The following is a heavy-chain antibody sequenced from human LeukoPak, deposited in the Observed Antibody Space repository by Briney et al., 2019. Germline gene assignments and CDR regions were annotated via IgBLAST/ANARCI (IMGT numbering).Heavy chain of an antibody. D-gene: IGHD3-10*01. CDR2: IYSGGTI. V-gene: IGHV3-53*01. CDR1: GFTVSSNY. CDR3: ARTGGSGSYFNWAYFDY. J-gene: IGHJ4*02. Sequence: PGGSLRLSFAASGFTVSSNYMSWVRQAPGKGLEWVSIIYSGGTIYYADSVKGRFTISRDSSKNTLYLQMNSLTAEDTAVYYCARTGGSGSYFNWAYFDYWGQGTLVTVSS.